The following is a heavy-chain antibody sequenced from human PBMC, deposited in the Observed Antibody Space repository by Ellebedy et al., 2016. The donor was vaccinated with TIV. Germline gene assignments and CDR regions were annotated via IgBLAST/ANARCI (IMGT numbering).Heavy chain of an antibody. CDR3: ARWFGELLYVRWFDP. CDR2: IYYTGST. V-gene: IGHV4-39*01. Sequence: SETLSLTCTVSGDSISRSSYYWGWIRQPPGKGLEWIGGIYYTGSTDYNPSLKSRVAISADTSKNQFSLRLSSVTAADTAVYYCARWFGELLYVRWFDPWGQGILVTVSS. CDR1: GDSISRSSYY. D-gene: IGHD3-10*01. J-gene: IGHJ5*02.